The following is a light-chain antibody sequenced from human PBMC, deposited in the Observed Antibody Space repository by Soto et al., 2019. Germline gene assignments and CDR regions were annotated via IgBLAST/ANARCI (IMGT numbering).Light chain of an antibody. V-gene: IGLV1-47*01. CDR2: RTD. J-gene: IGLJ2*01. CDR1: SSTFANNY. Sequence: QSALTQPPSVSGTPGQRVSISCSGDSSTFANNYVHWYQQVPGAAPKLLMYRTDQRPSGVPERLSGSKSGTSASLTISGLRPEDEAQYYCAAYTGNWNGPVFGGGTKVTVL. CDR3: AAYTGNWNGPV.